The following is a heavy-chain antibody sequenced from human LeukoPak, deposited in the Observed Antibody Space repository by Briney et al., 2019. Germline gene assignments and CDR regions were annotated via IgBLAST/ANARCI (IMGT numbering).Heavy chain of an antibody. Sequence: SETLSLTCAVYGGSFSGYYWSWIRQPPGKGLEWIGEINHSGSTNYNPSLKSRVTISVDTSKNQFSLKLSSVTAADTAVYYCASTPGIAVAGHNFDYWGQGTLVTVSS. CDR1: GGSFSGYY. V-gene: IGHV4-34*01. CDR2: INHSGST. D-gene: IGHD6-19*01. J-gene: IGHJ4*02. CDR3: ASTPGIAVAGHNFDY.